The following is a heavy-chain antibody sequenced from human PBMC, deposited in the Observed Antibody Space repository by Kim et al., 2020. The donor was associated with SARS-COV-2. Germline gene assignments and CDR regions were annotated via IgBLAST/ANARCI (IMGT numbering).Heavy chain of an antibody. J-gene: IGHJ4*02. CDR2: IYTSGST. V-gene: IGHV4-61*02. Sequence: SETLSLTCTVSGGSISSGSYYWSWIRQPAGKGLEWIGRIYTSGSTNYNPSLKSRVTISVDTSKNQFSLKLSSVTAADTAVYYCAREKAGTMTYWGQGTLVTVSS. D-gene: IGHD1-7*01. CDR1: GGSISSGSYY. CDR3: AREKAGTMTY.